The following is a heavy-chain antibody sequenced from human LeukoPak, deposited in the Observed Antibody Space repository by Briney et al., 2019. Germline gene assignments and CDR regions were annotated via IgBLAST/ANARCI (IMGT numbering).Heavy chain of an antibody. CDR2: IKHDGSEK. CDR1: GFTFSGLW. CDR3: TRTSVATAGDY. J-gene: IGHJ4*02. Sequence: GGSLRLSCAASGFTFSGLWMTWVRQAPGKGLEWVANIKHDGSEKNYVDSVKGRFTISRDNAKNSLYLQMNSLRAEDTAVYYCTRTSVATAGDYWGQGTLVTVSS. D-gene: IGHD6-13*01. V-gene: IGHV3-7*04.